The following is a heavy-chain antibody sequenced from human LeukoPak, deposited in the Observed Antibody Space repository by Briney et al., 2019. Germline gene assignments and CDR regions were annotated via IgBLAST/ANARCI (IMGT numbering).Heavy chain of an antibody. D-gene: IGHD6-19*01. CDR2: ISYSGST. CDR3: ARGRSSGWYFFGAFDI. J-gene: IGHJ3*02. V-gene: IGHV4-39*07. Sequence: SETLSLTCTVSGGSIRSSSYYWGWIRQPPGKGLQWIGSISYSGSTYYNPSLKSRVTISLDTSKNQFSLKLSSVTAADTALYYCARGRSSGWYFFGAFDIWGQGTMVTVSS. CDR1: GGSIRSSSYY.